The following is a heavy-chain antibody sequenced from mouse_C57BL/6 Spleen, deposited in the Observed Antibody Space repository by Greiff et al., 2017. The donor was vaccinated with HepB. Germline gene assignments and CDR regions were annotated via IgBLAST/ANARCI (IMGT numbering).Heavy chain of an antibody. D-gene: IGHD1-1*02. Sequence: EVQLQESGPGMVKPSQSLSLTCTVTGYSITSGYDWHWIRHFPGNKLEWMGYISYSGSTNYNPSLKSRISITHDTSKNHFFLKLNSVTTEDTATYYCARDQGGFYYFDYWGQGTTLTVSS. J-gene: IGHJ2*01. CDR1: GYSITSGYD. CDR3: ARDQGGFYYFDY. V-gene: IGHV3-1*01. CDR2: ISYSGST.